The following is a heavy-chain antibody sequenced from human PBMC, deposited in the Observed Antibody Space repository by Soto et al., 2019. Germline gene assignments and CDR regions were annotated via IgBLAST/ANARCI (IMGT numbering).Heavy chain of an antibody. D-gene: IGHD6-13*01. J-gene: IGHJ4*02. CDR2: IYYSGST. CDR1: CGSISSSSYY. V-gene: IGHV4-39*01. CDR3: ARQEYSSSWYFDY. Sequence: QLQLQESGPGLVKPSETLSLTCTVSCGSISSSSYYWGWIRQPPGKGLEWIGSIYYSGSTYYNPSLKSRVTISVDTSKNQFSLKLSSVTAADTAVYYCARQEYSSSWYFDYWGQGTLVTVSS.